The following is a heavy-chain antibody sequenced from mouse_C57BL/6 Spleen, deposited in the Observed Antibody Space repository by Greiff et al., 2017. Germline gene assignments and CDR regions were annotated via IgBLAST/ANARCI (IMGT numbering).Heavy chain of an antibody. D-gene: IGHD1-1*01. CDR3: ARDPSTPTFYGSSPYFDV. V-gene: IGHV5-16*01. CDR2: INYDGSST. Sequence: EVMLVESEGGLVQPGSSMKLSCTASGFTFSDYYMAWVRQVPEKGLEWVANINYDGSSTYYLDSLKSRFIISRDNAKNVLYLQMSSLKSEDTATYYCARDPSTPTFYGSSPYFDVWGTGTTVTVSS. CDR1: GFTFSDYY. J-gene: IGHJ1*03.